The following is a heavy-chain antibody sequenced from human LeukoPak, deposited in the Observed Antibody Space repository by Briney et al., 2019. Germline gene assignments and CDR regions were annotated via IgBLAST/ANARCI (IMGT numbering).Heavy chain of an antibody. CDR3: ARKLGGYSYGYSYYFDY. J-gene: IGHJ4*02. V-gene: IGHV5-51*01. CDR1: GYIITSYW. D-gene: IGHD5-18*01. Sequence: GESLKISCKGSGYIITSYWICWVRQMPGKGLEWMWIIYPGDSDTRYCPSFQGQVTISADTSISTAYLQWSSLKASDTAMYYCARKLGGYSYGYSYYFDYWGQGTLVTVSS. CDR2: IYPGDSDT.